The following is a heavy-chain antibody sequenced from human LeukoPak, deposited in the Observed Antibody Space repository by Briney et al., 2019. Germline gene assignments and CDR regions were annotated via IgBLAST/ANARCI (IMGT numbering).Heavy chain of an antibody. CDR2: INPSGGST. Sequence: ASVKVSCKASGYTFTSYYMHWVRQAPGQGREWMGIINPSGGSTSYAQKFQGRVTVTRDTSTSTVYMELSSLRSEDTAVYYCARGRRITMIVVALDYWGQGTLVTVSS. J-gene: IGHJ4*02. D-gene: IGHD3-22*01. V-gene: IGHV1-46*01. CDR1: GYTFTSYY. CDR3: ARGRRITMIVVALDY.